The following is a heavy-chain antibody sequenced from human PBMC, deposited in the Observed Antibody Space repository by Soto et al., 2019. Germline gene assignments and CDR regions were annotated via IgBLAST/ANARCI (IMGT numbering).Heavy chain of an antibody. J-gene: IGHJ3*02. Sequence: ASVKVSCKASGYTFTSYGISWVRQAPGQGLEWMGWISAYNGNTNYAQKLQGRVTMTTDTSTSTAYMELRSMRSDDTAVYYCARGAYCGVDCYHEYNIWGQGPMVTVSS. CDR3: ARGAYCGVDCYHEYNI. CDR1: GYTFTSYG. CDR2: ISAYNGNT. V-gene: IGHV1-18*01. D-gene: IGHD2-21*02.